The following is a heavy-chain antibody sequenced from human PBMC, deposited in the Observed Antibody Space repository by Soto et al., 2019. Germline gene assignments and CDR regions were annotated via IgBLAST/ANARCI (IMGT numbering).Heavy chain of an antibody. CDR2: ISYDGSNK. D-gene: IGHD3-22*01. CDR3: ARDLTDGVVVVITPDY. CDR1: GFTFSSYA. J-gene: IGHJ4*02. V-gene: IGHV3-30-3*01. Sequence: GGSLRLSCAASGFTFSSYAMHWVRQAPGKGLEWVAVISYDGSNKYYADSVKGRFTISRDNSKNTLYLQMNSLRAEDTAVYYCARDLTDGVVVVITPDYWGQGTLVTVS.